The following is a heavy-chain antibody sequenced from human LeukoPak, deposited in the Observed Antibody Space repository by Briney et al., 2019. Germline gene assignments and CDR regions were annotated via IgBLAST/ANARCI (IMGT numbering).Heavy chain of an antibody. D-gene: IGHD3-10*01. V-gene: IGHV3-7*01. CDR3: ARDRGYNSFDY. CDR2: INPDGSVK. Sequence: GGSLRFSCAASGVSFSSLWMTWVRQAPGKRLEWVANINPDGSVKNYVDSMRGRFTISRDNAKNSLYLQMNSLRAEDTAVYYCARDRGYNSFDYWGQGTLVTVSS. J-gene: IGHJ4*02. CDR1: GVSFSSLW.